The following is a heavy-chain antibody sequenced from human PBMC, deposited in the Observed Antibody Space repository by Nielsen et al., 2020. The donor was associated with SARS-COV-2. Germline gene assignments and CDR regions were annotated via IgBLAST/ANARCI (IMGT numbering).Heavy chain of an antibody. CDR3: VRYSIGWFSGLYWFDP. CDR1: GYTFTNYG. J-gene: IGHJ5*02. CDR2: ISGHSGDT. D-gene: IGHD6-13*01. Sequence: ASVKVSCKASGYTFTNYGISWVRQAPGQGLEWLGWISGHSGDTYYAQKVQDRLTLTADSSTSTAFLELTSLTSDDTAVYYCVRYSIGWFSGLYWFDPWGQGTLVTVST. V-gene: IGHV1-18*04.